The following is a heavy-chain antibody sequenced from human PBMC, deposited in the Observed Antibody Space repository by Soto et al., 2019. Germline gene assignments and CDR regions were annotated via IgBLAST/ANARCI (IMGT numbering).Heavy chain of an antibody. J-gene: IGHJ4*02. CDR1: GGSFSSYA. CDR3: AREYGNYYGSGSYYNTFDY. V-gene: IGHV1-69*13. D-gene: IGHD3-10*01. Sequence: GXSVKVSCKASGGSFSSYAISWVRQAPGQGLEWMGGIIPIFGTANYAQKFQGRVTITADESTSTAYMELSSLRSEDTAVYYCAREYGNYYGSGSYYNTFDYWGQGNLVTVSS. CDR2: IIPIFGTA.